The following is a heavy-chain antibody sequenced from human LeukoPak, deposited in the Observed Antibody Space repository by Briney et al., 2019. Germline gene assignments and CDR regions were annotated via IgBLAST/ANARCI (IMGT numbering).Heavy chain of an antibody. CDR3: ARGCGLHLSPAPSYYDSRCRYFDD. Sequence: PGGPLRLSCVASGFTFSDYSMEWVRQAPGKGLEWISYISSSSATIYYADSVRGRFTTSRDNSKNSLYLQMNSLRAEDTAVYYCARGCGLHLSPAPSYYDSRCRYFDDWGQGTLVTVSS. CDR2: ISSSSATI. D-gene: IGHD3-22*01. J-gene: IGHJ4*02. CDR1: GFTFSDYS. V-gene: IGHV3-48*04.